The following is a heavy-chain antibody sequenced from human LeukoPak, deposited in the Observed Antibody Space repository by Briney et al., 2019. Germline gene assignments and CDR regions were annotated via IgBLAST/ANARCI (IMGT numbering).Heavy chain of an antibody. Sequence: SVKVSCKASGGTFSSYAISWVRQAPGQGLEWMGGIIPIFGTANYAQKFQGRVTITADESTRTAYMELSSLRSEDTAVYYCATVPLSGSYPYYFDYWGQGTLVTVSS. CDR3: ATVPLSGSYPYYFDY. CDR1: GGTFSSYA. D-gene: IGHD1-26*01. V-gene: IGHV1-69*01. CDR2: IIPIFGTA. J-gene: IGHJ4*02.